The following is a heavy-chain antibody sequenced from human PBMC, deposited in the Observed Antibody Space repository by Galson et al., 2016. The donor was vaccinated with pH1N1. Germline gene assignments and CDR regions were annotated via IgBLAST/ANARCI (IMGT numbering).Heavy chain of an antibody. V-gene: IGHV1-3*01. CDR1: GYTFTRYG. J-gene: IGHJ4*02. D-gene: IGHD1-26*01. Sequence: SVEVSCKASGYTFTRYGMHWVRQAPGQSLEWMGWISPGSTKTKYSQKFQGRVTVTRDSSATTAYMELSSLTFEDTAVYYCARDLMGGTYAADYWGQGTQVTVS. CDR3: ARDLMGGTYAADY. CDR2: ISPGSTKT.